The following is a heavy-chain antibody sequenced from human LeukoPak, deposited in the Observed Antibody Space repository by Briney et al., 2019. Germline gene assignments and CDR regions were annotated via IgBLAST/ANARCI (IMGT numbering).Heavy chain of an antibody. CDR1: GGTFSSYA. J-gene: IGHJ4*02. Sequence: SVKVSCKASGGTFSSYAISWVRQAPGQVLEWIGRIIPLFGTANYAQNFQGRVTITTDESTSTAYMELSSLRSEDTAVYYCASLDYYDSSNWGQGTLVTVSS. D-gene: IGHD3-22*01. CDR2: IIPLFGTA. V-gene: IGHV1-69*05. CDR3: ASLDYYDSSN.